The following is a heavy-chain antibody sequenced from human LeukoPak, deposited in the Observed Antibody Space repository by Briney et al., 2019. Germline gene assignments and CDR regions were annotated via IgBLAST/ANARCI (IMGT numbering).Heavy chain of an antibody. CDR3: AKGRLVPAALLDY. V-gene: IGHV3-48*04. CDR1: GFTFSSYS. J-gene: IGHJ4*02. Sequence: PGGSLRLSCAASGFTFSSYSMNWVRQAPGKGLEWLSYISVSSRNVIDYADSVKGRFTISRDDAKNSLYLQMNSLRADDTAVYYCAKGRLVPAALLDYWGQGTLVTVSS. D-gene: IGHD2-2*01. CDR2: ISVSSRNVI.